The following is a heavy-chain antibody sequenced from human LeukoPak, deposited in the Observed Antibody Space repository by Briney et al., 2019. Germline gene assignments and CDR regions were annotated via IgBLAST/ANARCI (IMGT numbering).Heavy chain of an antibody. CDR2: MNPNSGNT. Sequence: ASVKVSCKASGYTFTSYYIHWVRQAPGQGLEWMGWMNPNSGNTGYAQKFQGRVTITSNPSISTAYLEMSSQRYEETAASYCARALGPAGYRWWFDPWGQGTLVTVSS. CDR1: GYTFTSYY. CDR3: ARALGPAGYRWWFDP. V-gene: IGHV1-8*03. J-gene: IGHJ5*02. D-gene: IGHD2-2*01.